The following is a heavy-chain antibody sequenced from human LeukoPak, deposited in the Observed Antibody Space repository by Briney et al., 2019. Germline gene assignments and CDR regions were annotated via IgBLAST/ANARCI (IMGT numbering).Heavy chain of an antibody. CDR1: GGTFSSYA. CDR2: IIPIFGTA. J-gene: IGHJ3*02. D-gene: IGHD2-2*01. CDR3: ARDTERVPAAIASGAFDI. V-gene: IGHV1-69*05. Sequence: EASVKVSCKASGGTFSSYAISWVRQAPGQGLEWMGGIIPIFGTANYAQKFRGRVTITTDESTSTAYMELSSLRSEDTAVYYCARDTERVPAAIASGAFDIWGQGTMVTVSS.